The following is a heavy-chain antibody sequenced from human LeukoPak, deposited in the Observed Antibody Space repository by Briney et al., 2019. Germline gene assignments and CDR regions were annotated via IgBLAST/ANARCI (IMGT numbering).Heavy chain of an antibody. CDR2: INAGNGNT. CDR1: GYTFTSYA. V-gene: IGHV1-3*01. D-gene: IGHD3-10*01. Sequence: ASVKVSCTASGYTFTSYAMHWVRQAPGQRLEWMGWINAGNGNTKYSQKFQGRVTITRDTSASTAYMELSSLRSEDTAVYYCARNYGSGSYYNPWGQGTLVTVSS. J-gene: IGHJ4*02. CDR3: ARNYGSGSYYNP.